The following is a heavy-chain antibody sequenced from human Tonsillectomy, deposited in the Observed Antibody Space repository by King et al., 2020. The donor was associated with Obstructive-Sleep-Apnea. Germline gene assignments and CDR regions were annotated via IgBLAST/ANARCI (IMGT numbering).Heavy chain of an antibody. V-gene: IGHV3-48*04. CDR1: GFTFSSYS. CDR2: ISSSSSTI. Sequence: VQLVESGGGLVQPGGSLRLSCAASGFTFSSYSMNWVRQAPGKGLEWVSYISSSSSTIYYADSVKGRFTISRDNAKKSLYLQMNSLRAEDTAVYYCARDEWDAFDIWGQGTMVTVSS. CDR3: ARDEWDAFDI. J-gene: IGHJ3*02. D-gene: IGHD3-3*01.